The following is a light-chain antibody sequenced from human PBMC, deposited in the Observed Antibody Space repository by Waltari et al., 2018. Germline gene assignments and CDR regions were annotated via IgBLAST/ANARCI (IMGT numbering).Light chain of an antibody. CDR2: DTS. CDR1: QTVDTY. Sequence: EIVLTQSPATLSLSPGERATLPCRASQTVDTYLAWYQQRPGQAPRLLIYDTSNRATGIPDRFSGSGSDTDFTLTISSLEPEDFAVYYCQQRRRWPLTFGGGSKVEI. CDR3: QQRRRWPLT. J-gene: IGKJ4*01. V-gene: IGKV3-11*01.